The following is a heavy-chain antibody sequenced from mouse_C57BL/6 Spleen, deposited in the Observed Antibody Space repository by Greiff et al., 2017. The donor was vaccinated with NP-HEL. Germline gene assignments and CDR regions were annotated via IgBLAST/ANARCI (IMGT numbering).Heavy chain of an antibody. V-gene: IGHV1-18*01. CDR1: GYTFTDYN. J-gene: IGHJ2*01. Sequence: VQLQQSGPELVKPGASVKIPCKASGYTFTDYNMDWVKQSHGKSLEWIGDINPNNGGTIYNQKFKGKATLTVDKSSSTAYMELRSLTSEDTAVYYCARSYYDYDAFPPYFDYWGQGTTLTVSS. CDR3: ARSYYDYDAFPPYFDY. CDR2: INPNNGGT. D-gene: IGHD2-4*01.